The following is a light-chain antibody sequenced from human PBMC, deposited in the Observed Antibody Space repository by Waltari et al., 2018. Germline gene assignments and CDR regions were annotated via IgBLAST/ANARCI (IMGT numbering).Light chain of an antibody. Sequence: DIVMTQSPDSLAVSLGERATFNCNSSPNVLHTSNHPNYFAWYQQKPVQPPKLLIYWASNRQFGVPARFSGGGSGTDFTLTIASLQAEDVAIYYCQQYYSAVTFGGGTKVEIK. CDR2: WAS. CDR1: PNVLHTSNHPNY. CDR3: QQYYSAVT. V-gene: IGKV4-1*01. J-gene: IGKJ4*01.